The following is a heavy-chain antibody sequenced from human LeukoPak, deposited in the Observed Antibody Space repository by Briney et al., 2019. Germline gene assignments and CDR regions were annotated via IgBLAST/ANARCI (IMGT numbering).Heavy chain of an antibody. V-gene: IGHV1-18*01. Sequence: ASVKVSCKASGYTFTSYGISWVRQAPGQGLEWMGWISAYNGNTNYAQKLQGRVTMTTDTSTSTAYMELSSLRSEDTAVYYCARDERAYDFWSGYYWGYYYGMDVWGQGTTVTVSS. J-gene: IGHJ6*02. CDR1: GYTFTSYG. CDR3: ARDERAYDFWSGYYWGYYYGMDV. CDR2: ISAYNGNT. D-gene: IGHD3-3*01.